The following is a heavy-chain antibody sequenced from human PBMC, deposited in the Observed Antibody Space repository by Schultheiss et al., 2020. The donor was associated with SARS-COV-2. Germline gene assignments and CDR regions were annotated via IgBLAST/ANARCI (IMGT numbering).Heavy chain of an antibody. J-gene: IGHJ6*02. Sequence: ASVKVSCKASGYTFTSYDINWVRQATGQGLEWMGWMNPNSGNTGYAQKFQGRVTMTRNTSISTAYMELSRLRSDDTAVYYCARVGIAVAGNENYYYGMDVWGQGTTVTVSS. CDR1: GYTFTSYD. CDR3: ARVGIAVAGNENYYYGMDV. D-gene: IGHD6-19*01. V-gene: IGHV1-8*01. CDR2: MNPNSGNT.